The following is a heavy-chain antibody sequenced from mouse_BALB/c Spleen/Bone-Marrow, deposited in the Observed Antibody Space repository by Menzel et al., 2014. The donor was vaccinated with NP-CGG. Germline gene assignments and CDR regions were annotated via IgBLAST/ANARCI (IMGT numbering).Heavy chain of an antibody. CDR2: INPYNDGS. J-gene: IGHJ2*01. D-gene: IGHD1-2*01. CDR1: GHTFTSYV. CDR3: ARYYYGYYFDY. Sequence: VQLKQSGPELVKPGASVKMSCKASGHTFTSYVMHWVKQKPGQGLEWIGYINPYNDGSKYNEKFKGKATLTSDKSSSTAYMELSSLTSEDSAVYYCARYYYGYYFDYWGQGTTLTVSS. V-gene: IGHV1-14*01.